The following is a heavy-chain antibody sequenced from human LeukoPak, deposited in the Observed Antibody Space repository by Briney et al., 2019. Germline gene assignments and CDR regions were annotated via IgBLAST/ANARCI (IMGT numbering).Heavy chain of an antibody. D-gene: IGHD2-8*01. CDR2: IKQDGSEK. CDR1: GFSFSSYW. V-gene: IGHV3-7*01. J-gene: IGHJ4*02. Sequence: GGSLRLSCAASGFSFSSYWMSWVRQAPGKGREWVANIKQDGSEKYYVDSVKGRFTISRDNAKNSLYLQMNSLRAEDTAVYYCASTYCTNGVCYDYWGQGTLVTVSS. CDR3: ASTYCTNGVCYDY.